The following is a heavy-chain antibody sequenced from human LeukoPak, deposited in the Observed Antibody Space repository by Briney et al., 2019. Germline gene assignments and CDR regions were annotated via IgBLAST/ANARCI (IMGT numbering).Heavy chain of an antibody. CDR2: INPNSGGT. V-gene: IGHV1-2*02. CDR1: GYTFIGYY. J-gene: IGHJ4*02. Sequence: ASVKVSCKASGYTFIGYYMHWVRQAPGQGLEWMGWINPNSGGTNYAQKFQGRVTMTRDTSISTAYMELSRLTSDDTAVYYCAWGGIATPGSGDWGQGTLVTVSS. D-gene: IGHD6-13*01. CDR3: AWGGIATPGSGD.